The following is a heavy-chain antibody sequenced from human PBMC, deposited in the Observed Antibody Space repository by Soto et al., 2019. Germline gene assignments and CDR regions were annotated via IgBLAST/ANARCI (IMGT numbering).Heavy chain of an antibody. CDR2: IIGSGGNT. J-gene: IGHJ6*03. V-gene: IGHV3-23*01. CDR1: GFTFSSCA. CDR3: AKHIEHSYHYYYMDV. Sequence: LKLSCAASGFTFSSCAMSWVRQAPGKGLEWVSAIIGSGGNTYHVDSVRGRFTISRDNSKNTLSLQMNSLRDEDTAVYYCAKHIEHSYHYYYMDVCGKRTTVPVSS.